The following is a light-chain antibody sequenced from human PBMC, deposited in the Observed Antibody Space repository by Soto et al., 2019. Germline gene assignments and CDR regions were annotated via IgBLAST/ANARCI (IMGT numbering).Light chain of an antibody. CDR3: QQYGSSPRVYT. Sequence: EIVLTQSPGTLSLSPGERATLSCRASQSVSSSYLAWYQQKPGQAPRLLIYGASCRATGIPDRFSGSGSGTDFTLTISRLEPEDFAVYYCQQYGSSPRVYTFGQGTKLEIK. CDR2: GAS. V-gene: IGKV3-20*01. CDR1: QSVSSSY. J-gene: IGKJ2*01.